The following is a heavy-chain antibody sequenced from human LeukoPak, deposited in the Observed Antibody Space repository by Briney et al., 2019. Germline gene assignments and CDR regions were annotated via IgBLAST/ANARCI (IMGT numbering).Heavy chain of an antibody. J-gene: IGHJ6*03. CDR3: ARGTYYYGSGSQNYYYYYYMDV. Sequence: PSETLSLTCTVSGGSISSYYWSWIRQPPGKGLEWIGYIYYTGSTNYNPSLKSRVAISVDTSKNQFSLKLSSVTAADTAVYYCARGTYYYGSGSQNYYYYYYMDVWGKGTTVTVSS. D-gene: IGHD3-10*01. V-gene: IGHV4-59*01. CDR2: IYYTGST. CDR1: GGSISSYY.